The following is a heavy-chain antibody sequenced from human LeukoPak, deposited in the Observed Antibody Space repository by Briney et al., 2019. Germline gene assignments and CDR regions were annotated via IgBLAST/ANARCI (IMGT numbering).Heavy chain of an antibody. J-gene: IGHJ4*02. CDR3: ARGPLFAITMIEIPFDY. D-gene: IGHD3-22*01. Sequence: SGTLSLTCAVSGGSISSPNWWTWVRPPPGKGLEWIGEIYRSGSTNYNPSLKSRVTMSVDKSKNQFSLKMTSVTAADTAVYYCARGPLFAITMIEIPFDYWGQGTLVTVSS. CDR1: GGSISSPNW. V-gene: IGHV4-4*02. CDR2: IYRSGST.